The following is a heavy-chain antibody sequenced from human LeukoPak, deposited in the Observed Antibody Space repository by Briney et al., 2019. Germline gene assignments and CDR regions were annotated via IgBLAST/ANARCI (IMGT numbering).Heavy chain of an antibody. CDR3: ARDSSWSAFDY. Sequence: KPSETLSLTCAVYGGSFSGYYWAWIRQPPGKGLEWIGSIYHSGSTYYNPSLKSRVTISVDTSKNQFSLKLSSVTAADTAVYYCARDSSWSAFDYWGQGTLVSVSS. CDR2: IYHSGST. V-gene: IGHV4-38-2*01. CDR1: GGSFSGYY. J-gene: IGHJ4*02.